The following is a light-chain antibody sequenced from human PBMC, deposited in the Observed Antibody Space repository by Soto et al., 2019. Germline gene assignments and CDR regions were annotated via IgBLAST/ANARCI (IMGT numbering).Light chain of an antibody. CDR3: SSYRVGGSYV. CDR2: NVN. J-gene: IGLJ1*01. CDR1: SSDVGRHNA. Sequence: QSALTQPASVSGSPGQSITISCSGTSSDVGRHNAVSWYQQHPGKVPQLMIYNVNIRPSGISDRFSASKSGNMASLTIPGLQAEDEADYYCSSYRVGGSYVFGTGTKLTVL. V-gene: IGLV2-14*03.